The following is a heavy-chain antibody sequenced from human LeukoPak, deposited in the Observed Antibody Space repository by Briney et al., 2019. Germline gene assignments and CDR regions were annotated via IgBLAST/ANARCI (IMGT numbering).Heavy chain of an antibody. CDR2: ISVSGTTM. Sequence: PGVSLRLSCATSGFTFTDYYMSWIRQAPGKGLEWVSYISVSGTTMYYADSVKGRFTLSRDNAKNSLYLQMNSLRAEDTAVYYCARGRMTSFLPLYHWGQGTLVTVSS. CDR1: GFTFTDYY. J-gene: IGHJ4*02. CDR3: ARGRMTSFLPLYH. V-gene: IGHV3-11*01. D-gene: IGHD2-21*01.